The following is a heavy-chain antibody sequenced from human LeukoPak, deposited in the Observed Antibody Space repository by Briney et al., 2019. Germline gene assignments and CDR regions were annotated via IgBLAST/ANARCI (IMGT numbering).Heavy chain of an antibody. Sequence: QPGRSLRLSCAASGFTFSSYAMHWVRQAPGKGLEWVAVISYDGSNKYYADSVKGRFTISRDNSKNTLYLQMNSLRAEDTAVYYCARGDYYDSSGYPWGQGTLVTVSS. CDR2: ISYDGSNK. J-gene: IGHJ5*02. V-gene: IGHV3-30-3*01. CDR3: ARGDYYDSSGYP. CDR1: GFTFSSYA. D-gene: IGHD3-22*01.